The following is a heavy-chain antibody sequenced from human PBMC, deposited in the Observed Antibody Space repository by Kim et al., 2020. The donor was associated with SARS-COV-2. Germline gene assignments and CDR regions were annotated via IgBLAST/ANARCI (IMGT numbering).Heavy chain of an antibody. CDR2: ISGGGSSI. Sequence: GGSLRRSCAASGFTFSSFPMSWVRQAPGKGLEWVSNISGGGSSIYYVDSVKGRLTVSRDNINNSLYLEMNSLRVEDTAVYYCAKFTRRASYYTTGDYDI. CDR3: AKFTRRASYYTTGDYDI. CDR1: GFTFSSFP. V-gene: IGHV3-48*04. D-gene: IGHD4-17*01. J-gene: IGHJ3*02.